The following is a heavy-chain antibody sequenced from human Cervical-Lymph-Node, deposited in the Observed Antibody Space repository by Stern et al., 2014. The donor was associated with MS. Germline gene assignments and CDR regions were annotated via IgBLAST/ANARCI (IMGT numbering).Heavy chain of an antibody. D-gene: IGHD3-10*01. Sequence: EVQLVESGGGLMQPGGALSLSCAASGFTVSRSYMSLVRQAPGKGLEWVSVIYSAGTTYYADSVKGRFTISRDNSKNTLNLQMNSLRAEDTAVYYCARDPNYGSGYWGQGTLVTVSS. CDR3: ARDPNYGSGY. J-gene: IGHJ4*02. CDR1: GFTVSRSY. V-gene: IGHV3-53*01. CDR2: IYSAGTT.